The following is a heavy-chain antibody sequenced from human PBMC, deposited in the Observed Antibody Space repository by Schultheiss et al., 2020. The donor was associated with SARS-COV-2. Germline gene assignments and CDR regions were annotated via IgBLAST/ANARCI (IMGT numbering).Heavy chain of an antibody. Sequence: QTLSLTCTVSGGSISSSSYYWGWIRQPPGKGLEWIGSIYYSGSTYYNPSLKSRVTISVDTSKNQFSLKLSSVTAADTAVYYCATYYYGSGTLGWFDPWGQGTLVTVSS. V-gene: IGHV4-39*07. CDR2: IYYSGST. CDR3: ATYYYGSGTLGWFDP. D-gene: IGHD3-10*01. CDR1: GGSISSSSYY. J-gene: IGHJ5*02.